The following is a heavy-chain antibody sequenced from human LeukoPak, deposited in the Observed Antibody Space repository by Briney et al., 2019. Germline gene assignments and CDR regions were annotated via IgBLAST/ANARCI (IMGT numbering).Heavy chain of an antibody. Sequence: SQTLSLTCTVSGGSISSGGYYWSWIRQHPGKGLEWIGYIYYSGSTYYNPSLRSRVTISVDTSKNQFSLKLSSVTAADTAVYYCARDSLRDYGALWAFDIWGQGTMVTVSS. CDR1: GGSISSGGYY. D-gene: IGHD4-17*01. CDR3: ARDSLRDYGALWAFDI. V-gene: IGHV4-31*03. J-gene: IGHJ3*02. CDR2: IYYSGST.